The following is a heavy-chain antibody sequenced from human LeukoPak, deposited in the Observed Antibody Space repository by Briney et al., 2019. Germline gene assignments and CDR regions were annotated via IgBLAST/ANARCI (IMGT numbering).Heavy chain of an antibody. D-gene: IGHD2-2*01. CDR2: IYHSGST. CDR3: ARSSRSWSTFDN. V-gene: IGHV4-38-2*02. Sequence: SETLSLTCTVSAYSTSSGYYLGWIRQPPGKGLECIGTIYHSGSTYYNPSLKSRVTITVDTSKDQFSLRLSSVTAADTAVYYCARSSRSWSTFDNWGQGTLVTVSS. J-gene: IGHJ4*02. CDR1: AYSTSSGYY.